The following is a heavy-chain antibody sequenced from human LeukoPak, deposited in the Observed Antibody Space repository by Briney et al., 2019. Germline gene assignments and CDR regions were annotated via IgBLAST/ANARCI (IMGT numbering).Heavy chain of an antibody. Sequence: PGGSLRLPCAASGFTFSSYWMHWVRQAPGKGLVWVSRINSDGSSTSYADSVKGRFTISRDNAKNTLYLQRNSLRAEDTAVYYCARECSGGSCYAALDYWGQGTLVTVSS. CDR3: ARECSGGSCYAALDY. V-gene: IGHV3-74*01. CDR1: GFTFSSYW. J-gene: IGHJ4*02. CDR2: INSDGSST. D-gene: IGHD2-15*01.